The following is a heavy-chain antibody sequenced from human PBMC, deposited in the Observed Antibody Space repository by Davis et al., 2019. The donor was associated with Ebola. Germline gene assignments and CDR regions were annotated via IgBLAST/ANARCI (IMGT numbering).Heavy chain of an antibody. Sequence: PSETLSLTCAVYGGSFSGYYWSWIRQPPGKGLEWIGEINHSGSTYYNPSLKSRVTISVDTSKNQFSLKLSSVTAADTAVYYCARGGEYGMDVWGKGTTVTVSS. CDR1: GGSFSGYY. V-gene: IGHV4-34*01. D-gene: IGHD3-16*01. J-gene: IGHJ6*04. CDR3: ARGGEYGMDV. CDR2: INHSGST.